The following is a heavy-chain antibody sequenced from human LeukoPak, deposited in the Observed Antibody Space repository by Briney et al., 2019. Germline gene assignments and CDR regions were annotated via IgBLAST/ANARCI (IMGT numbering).Heavy chain of an antibody. CDR1: GYTFSDYY. Sequence: ASVTVSCKASGYTFSDYYLHWVRQAPGQGLEWMGWINPNTGGTNFAQKFQGRVTMTRDTSISTAYMELTRLTSDDTAVHYCARAQRGSGHPPLFDFWGQGTLVTVSS. D-gene: IGHD2-15*01. V-gene: IGHV1-2*02. J-gene: IGHJ4*02. CDR3: ARAQRGSGHPPLFDF. CDR2: INPNTGGT.